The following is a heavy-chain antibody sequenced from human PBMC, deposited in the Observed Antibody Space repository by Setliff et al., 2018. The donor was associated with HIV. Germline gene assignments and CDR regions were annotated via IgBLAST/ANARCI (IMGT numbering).Heavy chain of an antibody. D-gene: IGHD5-12*01. CDR1: GYTFNNYG. V-gene: IGHV1-18*01. Sequence: ASVKVSCKASGYTFNNYGISWVRQAPGQGLEWMGWINTHSGYTNYAQNVQGRVTITADGSTSTAYMELSSLRFEDTATYYCARDQATGYEKVWFSWIDPWGQGTLVTVSS. J-gene: IGHJ5*02. CDR2: INTHSGYT. CDR3: ARDQATGYEKVWFSWIDP.